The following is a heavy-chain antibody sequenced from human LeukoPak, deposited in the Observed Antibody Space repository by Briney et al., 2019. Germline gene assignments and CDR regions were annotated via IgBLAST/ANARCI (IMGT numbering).Heavy chain of an antibody. CDR2: IYYSGST. J-gene: IGHJ4*02. D-gene: IGHD6-19*01. V-gene: IGHV4-59*01. CDR3: ARDGRAGSLFAY. Sequence: SETLSLTCTVSGGSISSYYWSWIRQPPGKGLEWIGYIYYSGSTNYNPSLKSRVTISVDTSKNQFSLKLSSVTAADTAVYYCARDGRAGSLFAYWGQGTLVTVSS. CDR1: GGSISSYY.